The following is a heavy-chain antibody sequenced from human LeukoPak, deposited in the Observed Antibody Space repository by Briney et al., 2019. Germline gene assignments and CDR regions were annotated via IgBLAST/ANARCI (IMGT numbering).Heavy chain of an antibody. J-gene: IGHJ4*02. CDR2: ISAYNGNT. Sequence: ASVKVSCKASGYTFTSYGISWVRQAPGQGLEWMGWISAYNGNTNYAQKLQGRVTMTTDTSTSTAYMELRSLRSDDTAVYYCARGLLRGIVGATTGFGYWGQGTLVTVSS. CDR1: GYTFTSYG. V-gene: IGHV1-18*01. D-gene: IGHD1-26*01. CDR3: ARGLLRGIVGATTGFGY.